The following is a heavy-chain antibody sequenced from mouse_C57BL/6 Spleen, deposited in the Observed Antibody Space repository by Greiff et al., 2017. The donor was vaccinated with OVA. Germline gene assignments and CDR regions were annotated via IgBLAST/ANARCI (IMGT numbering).Heavy chain of an antibody. V-gene: IGHV1-62-2*01. J-gene: IGHJ3*01. Sequence: VQLQQSGAELVKPGASVKLSCKASGYTFTEYTIHWVKQRSGQGLEWIGWFYPGSGSIKYNEKFKDKATLTADKSSSTVYMELSRLTSEDSAVYFCARHEEGPTYYSNYWFAYWGQGTLVTVSA. CDR3: ARHEEGPTYYSNYWFAY. CDR1: GYTFTEYT. CDR2: FYPGSGSI. D-gene: IGHD2-5*01.